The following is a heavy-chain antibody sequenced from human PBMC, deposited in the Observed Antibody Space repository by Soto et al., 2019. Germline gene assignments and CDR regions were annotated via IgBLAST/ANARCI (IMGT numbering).Heavy chain of an antibody. Sequence: EVQLVESGGGLVKPGGSLRLSCAASGFTFSNAWMSWVRQAPGKGLEWVGRIKSKTDGGTTDYAAPVKGRFTISRDDSKNTLYLQMNSLKAEDTAVYYWTTEAYYYGSGSSRPLDYWGQGTLVTVSS. CDR3: TTEAYYYGSGSSRPLDY. CDR1: GFTFSNAW. J-gene: IGHJ4*02. V-gene: IGHV3-15*01. D-gene: IGHD3-10*01. CDR2: IKSKTDGGTT.